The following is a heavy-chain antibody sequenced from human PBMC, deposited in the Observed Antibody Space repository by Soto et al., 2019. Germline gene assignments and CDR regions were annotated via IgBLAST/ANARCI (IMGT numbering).Heavy chain of an antibody. CDR3: ARLSGPPVTGYYYYYYMDV. CDR2: IYYSGST. Sequence: SETLSLTCTVSGGSISSYYWSWIRQPPGKGLEWIGYIYYSGSTNYNPSLKSRVTISVDTSKNQFSLKLSSVTAADTAVYYCARLSGPPVTGYYYYYYMDVRGKGTTVTVSS. V-gene: IGHV4-59*08. J-gene: IGHJ6*03. CDR1: GGSISSYY. D-gene: IGHD2-21*02.